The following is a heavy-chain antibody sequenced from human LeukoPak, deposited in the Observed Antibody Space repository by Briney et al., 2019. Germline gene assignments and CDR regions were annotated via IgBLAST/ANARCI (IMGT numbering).Heavy chain of an antibody. V-gene: IGHV4-38-2*02. CDR2: IYTSGST. CDR3: ARDPPNYDYVWGSYRSGAFDI. Sequence: SETLSLTCAVSGYSISSGYYWGWIRQPPGKGLEWIGRIYTSGSTNYNPSLKSRVTMSVDTSKNQFSLKLSSVTAADTAVYYCARDPPNYDYVWGSYRSGAFDIWGQGTMVTVSS. CDR1: GYSISSGYY. J-gene: IGHJ3*02. D-gene: IGHD3-16*02.